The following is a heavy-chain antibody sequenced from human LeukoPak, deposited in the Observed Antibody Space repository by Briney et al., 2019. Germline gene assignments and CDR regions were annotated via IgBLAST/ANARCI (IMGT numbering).Heavy chain of an antibody. CDR2: FFYSANT. D-gene: IGHD1-26*01. CDR3: ARLEIPSGSYSLGTTPFDY. CDR1: GASISSSIDY. Sequence: SETLSLTCNVSGASISSSIDYWGWIRQSPGKGLEWIGTFFYSANTYYNPSLRSRVTILVDTSKNQFSLKLTSVTAADTAVYYCARLEIPSGSYSLGTTPFDYWGQGTLVTVSS. J-gene: IGHJ4*02. V-gene: IGHV4-39*07.